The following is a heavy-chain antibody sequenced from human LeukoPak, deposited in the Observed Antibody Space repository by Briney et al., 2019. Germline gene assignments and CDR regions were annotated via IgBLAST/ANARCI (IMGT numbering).Heavy chain of an antibody. Sequence: PGRSLRLSCTASGFTFGDYAMSWVRQAPGKGLEWVSSISSSSSYIYYAESVKGRFTISRDNGKNSLYLQMNSLRAEDTAVYYCASEEYCSSTSCYKAFDIWGQGTMVTVSS. J-gene: IGHJ3*02. CDR2: ISSSSSYI. D-gene: IGHD2-2*02. V-gene: IGHV3-21*01. CDR1: GFTFGDYA. CDR3: ASEEYCSSTSCYKAFDI.